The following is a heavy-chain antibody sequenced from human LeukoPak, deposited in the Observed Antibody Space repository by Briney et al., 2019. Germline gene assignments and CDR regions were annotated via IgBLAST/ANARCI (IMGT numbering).Heavy chain of an antibody. CDR3: ARGDYGDYEEDY. CDR1: GYTFTGYY. V-gene: IGHV1-2*02. CDR2: INPNSGGT. Sequence: ASVNVSCKASGYTFTGYYMHWVRQAPGQGLEWMGWINPNSGGTNYAQKFQGRVTMTRDTSISTAYMGLSRLRSDDTAVYYCARGDYGDYEEDYWGQGTLVAVSS. D-gene: IGHD4-17*01. J-gene: IGHJ4*02.